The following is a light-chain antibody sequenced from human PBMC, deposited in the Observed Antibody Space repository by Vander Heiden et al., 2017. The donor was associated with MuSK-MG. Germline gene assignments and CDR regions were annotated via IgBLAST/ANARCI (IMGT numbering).Light chain of an antibody. J-gene: IGLJ3*02. CDR2: DVT. V-gene: IGLV2-14*03. Sequence: QSALTQPASVSGSPGQSITISCTGTSSDVGGYNYVSWYQQHPGEAPKLMIYDVTGRPSGVSNRFSGSKSGNTASLTISGLQAEDEADYYCSSYTSSNTLVLFGGGTKLTVL. CDR1: SSDVGGYNY. CDR3: SSYTSSNTLVL.